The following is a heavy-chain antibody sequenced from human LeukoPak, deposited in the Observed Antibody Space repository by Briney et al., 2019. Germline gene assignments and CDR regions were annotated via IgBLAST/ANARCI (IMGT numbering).Heavy chain of an antibody. CDR3: ARHRGLTGLDY. J-gene: IGHJ4*02. CDR2: IYPGDSDT. V-gene: IGHV5-51*01. Sequence: GESVKISCKGSGNRFTSYWIGWVRQMPGKGLEWMGIIYPGDSDTRYSPSFQGQVTISADKSISTAYLQWSSLKASDTAMYYCARHRGLTGLDYWGQGTLVTVSS. CDR1: GNRFTSYW. D-gene: IGHD2-8*02.